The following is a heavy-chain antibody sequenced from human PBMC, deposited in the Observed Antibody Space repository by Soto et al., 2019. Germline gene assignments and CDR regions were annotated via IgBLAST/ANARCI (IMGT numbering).Heavy chain of an antibody. J-gene: IGHJ1*01. CDR1: GFTFSSYA. CDR3: AKGLRFMEH. V-gene: IGHV3-30-3*02. CDR2: ISNDGMNT. D-gene: IGHD1-1*01. Sequence: XVSLRLSCVASGFTFSSYALHWVRQAPGKGLEWVALISNDGMNTFYADSVKGRMTVSRDKAEKTMYLQMNSLTAEDTAVYYCAKGLRFMEHWGQGTVVTVSS.